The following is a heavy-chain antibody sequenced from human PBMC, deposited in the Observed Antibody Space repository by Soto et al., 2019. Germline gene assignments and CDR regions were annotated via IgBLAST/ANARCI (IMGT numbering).Heavy chain of an antibody. CDR3: ASRPYCSGGSCFDY. Sequence: AGGSLRLSCAASGFTFSSYGMSWVRKAPGKGLEWVSAISGSGGSTYYTDSVKGRSTISRDNSKNALYLQMNSLRADDTAVYYCASRPYCSGGSCFDYWGQGTLVTVSS. D-gene: IGHD2-15*01. CDR2: ISGSGGST. CDR1: GFTFSSYG. V-gene: IGHV3-23*01. J-gene: IGHJ4*02.